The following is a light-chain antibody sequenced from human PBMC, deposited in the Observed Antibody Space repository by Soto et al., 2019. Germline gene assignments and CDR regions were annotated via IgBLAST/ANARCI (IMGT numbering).Light chain of an antibody. J-gene: IGLJ1*01. V-gene: IGLV1-40*01. Sequence: QSVLTQPPSMSGAPGQRVTISCTGSSSKIGAGYDVHWYQQLPGTAPKLLIYAISNRPSGVPDRFSGSKSGTSASLAITGLQAEDEADYYCQSYDSSLSGSGVFGTGTKVTVL. CDR1: SSKIGAGYD. CDR2: AIS. CDR3: QSYDSSLSGSGV.